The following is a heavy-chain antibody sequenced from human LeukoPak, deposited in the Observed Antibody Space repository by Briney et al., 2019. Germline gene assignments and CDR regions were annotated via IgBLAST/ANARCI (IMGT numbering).Heavy chain of an antibody. CDR2: IRYDGSNK. Sequence: GGSLRLSCAASGFIFSDYGMHWVRQAPGKGLEWVAFIRYDGSNKYYADSVKGRFTISRDNSKNTLYLQMNSLRAEDTAVYYCAKEHGSGSYYNYYYYYYMDVWGKGTTVTISS. V-gene: IGHV3-30*02. CDR1: GFIFSDYG. J-gene: IGHJ6*03. CDR3: AKEHGSGSYYNYYYYYYMDV. D-gene: IGHD3-10*01.